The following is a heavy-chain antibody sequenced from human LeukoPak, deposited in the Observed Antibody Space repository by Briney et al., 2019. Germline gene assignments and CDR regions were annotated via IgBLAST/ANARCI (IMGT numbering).Heavy chain of an antibody. J-gene: IGHJ4*02. D-gene: IGHD3-10*01. CDR2: IYHSGRT. V-gene: IGHV4-30-2*03. CDR1: GGSISSGDYY. CDR3: ARLDYYGSGSYGLSFDY. Sequence: SETLSLTCAVSGGSISSGDYYWSWIRQPPGKGLEWTGYIYHSGRTYYNPSLKSRVTISVDTSKNQFSLKLSSVTAADTAVYSCARLDYYGSGSYGLSFDYWGQGILVTVSS.